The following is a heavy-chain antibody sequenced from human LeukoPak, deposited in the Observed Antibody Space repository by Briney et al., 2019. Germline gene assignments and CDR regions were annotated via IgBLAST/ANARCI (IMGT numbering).Heavy chain of an antibody. CDR3: AREPGGGGSTIDY. Sequence: ASVKVSCKASGYTFTDYYMHWVRQAPGQGLEWMGRINPNGGGTNYAHTVQGRVTMNRDTINSTAYMELSRLTADAAAVYYCAREPGGGGSTIDYWGQGTLVTVSS. V-gene: IGHV1-2*06. D-gene: IGHD2-15*01. CDR2: INPNGGGT. J-gene: IGHJ4*02. CDR1: GYTFTDYY.